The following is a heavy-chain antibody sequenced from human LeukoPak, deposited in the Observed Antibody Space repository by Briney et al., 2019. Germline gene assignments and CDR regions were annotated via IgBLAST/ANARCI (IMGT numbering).Heavy chain of an antibody. V-gene: IGHV4-59*01. CDR1: GGSISSYY. Sequence: SETLSLTCTDSGGSISSYYWSWIRQPPGKGLEWIGYIYYSGSTNYNPSLKSRVTISVDTSKNQFSLKLSSVTAADTAVYYCARDPQGSMDVWGQGTTVTVSS. J-gene: IGHJ6*02. CDR2: IYYSGST. CDR3: ARDPQGSMDV.